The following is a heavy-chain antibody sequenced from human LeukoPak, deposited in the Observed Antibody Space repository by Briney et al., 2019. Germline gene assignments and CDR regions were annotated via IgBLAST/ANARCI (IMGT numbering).Heavy chain of an antibody. D-gene: IGHD6-13*01. CDR3: ARSSSWYPYNWFAP. J-gene: IGHJ5*02. Sequence: ASVKVSCKASGYTFTGYYMHWVRQAPGQGLEWMGRINPNSGGTNYAQKFQGRVTMTRDTSISTAYMELSRLRSDDTAVYYCARSSSWYPYNWFAPWGQGTLVTVSS. CDR1: GYTFTGYY. V-gene: IGHV1-2*06. CDR2: INPNSGGT.